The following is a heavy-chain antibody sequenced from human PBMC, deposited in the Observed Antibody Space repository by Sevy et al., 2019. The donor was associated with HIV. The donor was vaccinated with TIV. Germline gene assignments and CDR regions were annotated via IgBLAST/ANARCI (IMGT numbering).Heavy chain of an antibody. Sequence: SETLSLTCTVSGGSISSSSYYWGWIRQPPGKGLEWIGSIYYSGSTYYNPSLKSRVTISVDTSKNQFSLRLSSVTAADTAVYYCASEVPGYSSSWYPYYYYGMAVWGQGTTVTVSS. D-gene: IGHD6-13*01. V-gene: IGHV4-39*01. J-gene: IGHJ6*02. CDR2: IYYSGST. CDR3: ASEVPGYSSSWYPYYYYGMAV. CDR1: GGSISSSSYY.